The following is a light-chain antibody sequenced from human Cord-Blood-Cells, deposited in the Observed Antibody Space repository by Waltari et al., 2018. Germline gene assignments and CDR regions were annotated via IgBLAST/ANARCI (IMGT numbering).Light chain of an antibody. CDR1: QSISRY. V-gene: IGKV1-39*01. CDR2: AAS. Sequence: IQMIQSPSSLSASVGYRATITCRESQSISRYLNWYQQKPEKAPKLLIYAASRLQSGVPSRFSVSGSVTDFTLTISSLQPEDFATYYSQQSYSTPLTFGGGTKVEIK. CDR3: QQSYSTPLT. J-gene: IGKJ4*01.